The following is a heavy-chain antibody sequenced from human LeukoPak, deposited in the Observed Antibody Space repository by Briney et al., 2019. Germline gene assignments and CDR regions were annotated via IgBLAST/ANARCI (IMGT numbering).Heavy chain of an antibody. Sequence: AGGSLRLSCADSGFTFSNDWMKWIRQAPGKGLEWVANIKYDGSAKFYVDSVKGRFTISRDNAKNSLYLQMNSLRAEDTAVYYCARVHWYFDFWGRGTLVTVSS. CDR1: GFTFSNDW. CDR2: IKYDGSAK. V-gene: IGHV3-7*04. CDR3: ARVHWYFDF. J-gene: IGHJ2*01.